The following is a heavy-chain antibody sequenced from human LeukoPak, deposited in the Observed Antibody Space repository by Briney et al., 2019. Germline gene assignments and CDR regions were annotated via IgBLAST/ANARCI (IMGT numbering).Heavy chain of an antibody. CDR3: AKETYSSSWATHYFDY. V-gene: IGHV3-11*04. CDR2: ISSSGSTI. CDR1: GFTFSDYY. D-gene: IGHD6-13*01. Sequence: GGSLRLSCAASGFTFSDYYMSWIRQAPGKGLEWVSYISSSGSTIYYADSVKGRFTISRDNAKNSLYLQMNSLRAEDTAVYYCAKETYSSSWATHYFDYWGQGTLVTVSS. J-gene: IGHJ4*02.